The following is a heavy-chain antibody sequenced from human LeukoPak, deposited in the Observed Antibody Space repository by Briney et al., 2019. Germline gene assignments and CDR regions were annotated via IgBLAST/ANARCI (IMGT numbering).Heavy chain of an antibody. CDR2: INPNSGGT. V-gene: IGHV1-2*06. CDR3: AREAAWDYYYYGMDV. Sequence: ASVKVSCKASGYTFTGYYMHWVRQAPGQGLEWMGRINPNSGGTNYAQKFQGRVTMTRDTSISTAYMELSRLRSEDTAVYYCAREAAWDYYYYGMDVWGQGTTVTVSS. J-gene: IGHJ6*02. CDR1: GYTFTGYY. D-gene: IGHD6-25*01.